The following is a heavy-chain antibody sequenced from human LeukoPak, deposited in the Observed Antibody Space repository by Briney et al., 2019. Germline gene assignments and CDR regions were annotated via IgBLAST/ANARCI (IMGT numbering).Heavy chain of an antibody. D-gene: IGHD2-2*01. CDR1: GYTFTSYD. CDR3: ARDYCSSTSCRRINNWFDP. CDR2: MNPNSGNT. J-gene: IGHJ5*02. V-gene: IGHV1-8*01. Sequence: ASVKVSCKASGYTFTSYDMVWVRQATGQGLEWMGWMNPNSGNTGYAQNFQGRVTMTRDTSISTAYMELSRLRSDDTAVYYCARDYCSSTSCRRINNWFDPWGQGTLVTVSS.